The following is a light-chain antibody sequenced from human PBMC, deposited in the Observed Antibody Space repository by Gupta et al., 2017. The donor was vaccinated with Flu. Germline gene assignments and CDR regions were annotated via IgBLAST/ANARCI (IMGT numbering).Light chain of an antibody. CDR1: QSLSSW. Sequence: DIQMTQSPSTLSASLGDRVPITCRASQSLSSWLAWYQQKPGKAPNLLIYKASNLESGVPSRFSGSGSGTEFTLTISRLQPDDFATYYCQQDYSCSVAFGGGTKVEIK. V-gene: IGKV1-5*03. CDR3: QQDYSCSVA. J-gene: IGKJ4*01. CDR2: KAS.